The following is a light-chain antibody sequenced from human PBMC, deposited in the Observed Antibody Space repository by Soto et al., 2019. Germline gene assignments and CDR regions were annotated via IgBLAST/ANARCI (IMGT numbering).Light chain of an antibody. CDR2: EVS. J-gene: IGLJ3*02. CDR1: SSDFGGYNY. Sequence: QSVLTQPPSASGSPGQSVTISCTGTSSDFGGYNYVSWYQQHPGKAPKLMIYEVSKRPSGVPDRFSGSKSGNTASLTVSGLQAEDEADYYCSSYAGSNNLVFGGGTKLTVL. V-gene: IGLV2-8*01. CDR3: SSYAGSNNLV.